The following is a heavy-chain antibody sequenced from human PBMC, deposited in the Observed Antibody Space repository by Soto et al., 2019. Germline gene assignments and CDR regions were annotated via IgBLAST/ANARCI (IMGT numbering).Heavy chain of an antibody. CDR1: GFTFSDNY. Sequence: PGGSLRLSCAASGFTFSDNYMSWIRQAPGKGLEWVSYISISGSIIYYADSVKGRFTISRDNAKNSLYLQMNSLRAEDTAVYYCARDLGYYESDGYFDYWGQGALVTVSS. V-gene: IGHV3-11*01. D-gene: IGHD3-22*01. CDR2: ISISGSII. J-gene: IGHJ4*02. CDR3: ARDLGYYESDGYFDY.